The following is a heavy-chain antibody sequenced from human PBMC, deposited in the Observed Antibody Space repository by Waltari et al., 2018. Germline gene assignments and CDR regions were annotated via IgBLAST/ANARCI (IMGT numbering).Heavy chain of an antibody. V-gene: IGHV3-9*03. CDR1: GFDFYDYA. CDR3: AASRGVYWYFDF. Sequence: EVQLVESGGGLVQPGRSLRLSCAASGFDFYDYAMHWVRQVPGKGLEWVSVVSWSGATVGYADSVNGRFAISRDNAKNSLYLQMNSLRVEDMAFYYCAASRGVYWYFDFWGRGTLVSVSS. J-gene: IGHJ2*01. D-gene: IGHD3-16*01. CDR2: VSWSGATV.